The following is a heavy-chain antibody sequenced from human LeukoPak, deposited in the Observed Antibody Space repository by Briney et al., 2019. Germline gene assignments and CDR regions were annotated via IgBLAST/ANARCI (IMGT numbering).Heavy chain of an antibody. CDR2: IYSGGST. V-gene: IGHV3-66*01. D-gene: IGHD6-13*01. CDR1: GFTVSSNY. Sequence: GGFLRLSCAASGFTVSSNYMSWVRQAPGKGLEWVSVIYSGGSTYYADSVKGRFTISRDNSKNTLYLQMNSLRAEDTAVYYCARTGDSSSWYGNDYWGQGTLVTVSS. J-gene: IGHJ4*02. CDR3: ARTGDSSSWYGNDY.